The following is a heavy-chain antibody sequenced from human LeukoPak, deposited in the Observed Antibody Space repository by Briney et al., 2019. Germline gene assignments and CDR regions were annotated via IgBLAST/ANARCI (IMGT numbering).Heavy chain of an antibody. V-gene: IGHV3-48*03. D-gene: IGHD2-2*01. CDR3: ARETFCSSTTCPIGDHFDY. Sequence: GGSLRLSCAASGFTFSSYEMNWVRQAPGKGPEWVSYISSSGSTIYYADSVKGRFTISRDNAKNSLYLQMNSLRAEDTAVYYCARETFCSSTTCPIGDHFDYWGQGTLVTVSS. CDR2: ISSSGSTI. J-gene: IGHJ4*02. CDR1: GFTFSSYE.